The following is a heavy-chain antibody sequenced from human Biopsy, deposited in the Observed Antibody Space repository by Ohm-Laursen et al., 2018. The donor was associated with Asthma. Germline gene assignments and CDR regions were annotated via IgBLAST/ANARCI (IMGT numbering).Heavy chain of an antibody. CDR3: ARSVDYSHYYGIDV. CDR2: ISVYNGNT. CDR1: GYTFNSAG. V-gene: IGHV1-18*01. Sequence: SSVKVSCKTSGYTFNSAGITWVRQAPGQGLEWMGWISVYNGNTKVAQKLQDRVTMITDTSTSTAYMELRSLRSDDTAVYFCARSVDYSHYYGIDVWGQGTTVTVS. D-gene: IGHD3-10*01. J-gene: IGHJ6*02.